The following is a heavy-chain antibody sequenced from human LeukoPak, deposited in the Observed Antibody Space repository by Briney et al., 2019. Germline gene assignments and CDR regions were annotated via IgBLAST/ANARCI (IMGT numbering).Heavy chain of an antibody. Sequence: ASVKVSCKASGYTFISYYIHWVRQAPGQGLEWMRIINPRGGTTSYAQKFQGRVTMTRDTSTGTVYMEVSSLRSEDTAVYYCARGIATAGYDYWGQGTLVTVSS. D-gene: IGHD6-13*01. CDR2: INPRGGTT. J-gene: IGHJ4*02. CDR3: ARGIATAGYDY. V-gene: IGHV1-46*01. CDR1: GYTFISYY.